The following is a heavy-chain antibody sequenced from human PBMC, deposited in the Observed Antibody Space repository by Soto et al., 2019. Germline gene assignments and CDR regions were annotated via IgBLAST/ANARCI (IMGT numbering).Heavy chain of an antibody. V-gene: IGHV1-69*02. J-gene: IGHJ3*02. Sequence: ASVKVSCTASGGTFSTYSINWVRQAPGQGLEWMGRIIPILGMANYAQKFQGRVTITADKSMSTVYMELSSLRSDDTAIYYCARAITIGDAFDIWGQGTMVTVSS. CDR3: ARAITIGDAFDI. CDR1: GGTFSTYS. D-gene: IGHD1-20*01. CDR2: IIPILGMA.